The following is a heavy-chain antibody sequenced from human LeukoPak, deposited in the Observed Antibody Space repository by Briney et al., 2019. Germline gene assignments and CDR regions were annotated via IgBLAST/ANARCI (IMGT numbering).Heavy chain of an antibody. Sequence: PPGGSLRLSCAASGFTFSSYAMSWVRQAPGKGLEWVSAISGSGGSTYYADSVKGRFTISRDNSKNTLYLQMNSLRAEDTAVYYCAKVGFDFWSGMKEGYYTQYYFDYWGQGTLVTVSS. CDR1: GFTFSSYA. CDR3: AKVGFDFWSGMKEGYYTQYYFDY. CDR2: ISGSGGST. V-gene: IGHV3-23*01. J-gene: IGHJ4*02. D-gene: IGHD3-3*01.